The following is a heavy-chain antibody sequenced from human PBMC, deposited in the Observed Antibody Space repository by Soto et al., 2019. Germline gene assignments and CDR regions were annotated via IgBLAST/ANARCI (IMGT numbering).Heavy chain of an antibody. CDR2: IYYSGST. V-gene: IGHV4-61*01. J-gene: IGHJ3*02. CDR1: GGSFSSGSYY. Sequence: LSLTCSVSGGSFSSGSYYWSWIRQPPGKGLEWIGYIYYSGSTNYNPSLKSRVTISVDTSKNQFSLKLSSVTAADTAVYYCARDGDYTAFDIWGQGTMVTVS. D-gene: IGHD2-2*02. CDR3: ARDGDYTAFDI.